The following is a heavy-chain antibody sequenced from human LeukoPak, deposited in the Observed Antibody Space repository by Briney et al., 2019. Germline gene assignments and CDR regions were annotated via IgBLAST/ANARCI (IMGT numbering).Heavy chain of an antibody. CDR1: GFTFSSYG. V-gene: IGHV3-30*18. Sequence: GGSLRLSCAASGFTFSSYGMHWVRQAPGKGLEWVAVISYDGSNKYYADSVKGRFTISRDNAKNTLHLQMNSLKPEDTAVYYCAKDKDFWSGYYRGVPYYYGMDVWGQGTRSPSP. J-gene: IGHJ6*02. CDR2: ISYDGSNK. CDR3: AKDKDFWSGYYRGVPYYYGMDV. D-gene: IGHD3-3*01.